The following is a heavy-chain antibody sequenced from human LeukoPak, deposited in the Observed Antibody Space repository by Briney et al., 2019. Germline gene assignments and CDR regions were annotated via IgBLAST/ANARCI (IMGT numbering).Heavy chain of an antibody. CDR2: YYYSGST. V-gene: IGHV4-39*01. CDR1: GGSISSSNYY. CDR3: ARPPRGTGYFFDY. D-gene: IGHD1-14*01. J-gene: IGHJ4*02. Sequence: SETLSHTCTVSGGSISSSNYYWGWIRQPPGKGLEWVGSYYYSGSTYYNPSLKSRVTISVDTSKNQFSLKLSSVTAADTAVYYCARPPRGTGYFFDYWGQGRLVTVSS.